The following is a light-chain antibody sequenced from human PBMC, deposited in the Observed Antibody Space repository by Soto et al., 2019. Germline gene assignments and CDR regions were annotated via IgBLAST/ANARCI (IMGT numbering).Light chain of an antibody. J-gene: IGKJ1*01. CDR2: AAS. V-gene: IGKV1-39*01. CDR1: QSISTY. CDR3: QQDYSTPWT. Sequence: DIQMTQSPSTLSASVGDRVTITCRASQSISTYLHWYQQKPGKAPKLLIYAASNLQSGVPSRFSGSGSGTDFTLTLNSLQPEDFATYYCQQDYSTPWTFGQGTKVDIK.